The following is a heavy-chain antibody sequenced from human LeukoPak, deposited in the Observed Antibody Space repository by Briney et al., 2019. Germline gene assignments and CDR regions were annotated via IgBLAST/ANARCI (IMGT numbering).Heavy chain of an antibody. CDR1: GFTFCDYD. CDR3: AKEDEAAAGFSTEAYFDY. D-gene: IGHD6-13*01. J-gene: IGHJ4*02. Sequence: GGSLRLSCAASGFTFCDYDMTWVRQAPGKGAEWVAYISGSGHDINYSDSVKGRFTISRDNSKNTLYLQMNSLRAEDTAVYYCAKEDEAAAGFSTEAYFDYWGQGTLVTVSS. V-gene: IGHV3-11*05. CDR2: ISGSGHDI.